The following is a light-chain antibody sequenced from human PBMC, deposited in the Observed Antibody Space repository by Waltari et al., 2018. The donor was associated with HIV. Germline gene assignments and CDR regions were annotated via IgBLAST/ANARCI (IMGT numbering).Light chain of an antibody. J-gene: IGLJ3*02. CDR1: KMGGKT. Sequence: SYVLTQPPSVSVAPGQTASMPCGGNKMGGKTVHWYQQKPGQAPVLVVYDNSDRPSGIPERISGSKSGNTATLTISRVEAGDEADYYCQVWDSSSDDWVFGGGTKLTVL. CDR2: DNS. CDR3: QVWDSSSDDWV. V-gene: IGLV3-21*02.